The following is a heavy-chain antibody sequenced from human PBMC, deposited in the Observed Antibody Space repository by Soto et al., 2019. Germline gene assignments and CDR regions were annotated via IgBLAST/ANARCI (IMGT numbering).Heavy chain of an antibody. V-gene: IGHV3-33*01. CDR2: IWYDGSNK. Sequence: PGGSLRLSCAASGFTFSSYGMHWVRQAPGKGLEWVAVIWYDGSNKYYADSVKGRFTISRDNSKNTLYLQMNSLRAEDTAVYYCARERNDYSNYYYYYGMDVWGQGTTVTVSS. D-gene: IGHD4-4*01. CDR1: GFTFSSYG. CDR3: ARERNDYSNYYYYYGMDV. J-gene: IGHJ6*02.